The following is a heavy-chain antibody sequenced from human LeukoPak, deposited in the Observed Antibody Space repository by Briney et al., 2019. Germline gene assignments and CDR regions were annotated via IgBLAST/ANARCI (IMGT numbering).Heavy chain of an antibody. CDR1: GYSFTTSW. D-gene: IGHD5-12*01. CDR3: ARHWGNSGCALGRY. J-gene: IGHJ4*02. V-gene: IGHV5-10-1*01. CDR2: IDPIDSYT. Sequence: GESLKISCKGSGYSFTTSWISWVRQMPGKGLEWMGRIDPIDSYTNYSPSFQGHVTISADKSISTAYLQWSSLKASDTAMYYCARHWGNSGCALGRYWGQGTLVTVSS.